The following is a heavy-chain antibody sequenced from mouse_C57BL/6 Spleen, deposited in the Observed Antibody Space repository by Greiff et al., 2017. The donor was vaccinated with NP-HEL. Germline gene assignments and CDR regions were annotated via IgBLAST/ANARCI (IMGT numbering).Heavy chain of an antibody. CDR3: AREQLRLRSHYFDY. CDR1: GFSLTSYA. Sequence: QVQLKESGPGLVAPSQSLSIPCTVSGFSLTSYAISWVRQPPGQGLEWLGVIWTGGGTNYNSALKSRLSISKDNSKSQVFLKMNSLQTDDTARYYCAREQLRLRSHYFDYWGQGTTRTVSS. V-gene: IGHV2-9-1*01. J-gene: IGHJ2*01. D-gene: IGHD3-2*02. CDR2: IWTGGGT.